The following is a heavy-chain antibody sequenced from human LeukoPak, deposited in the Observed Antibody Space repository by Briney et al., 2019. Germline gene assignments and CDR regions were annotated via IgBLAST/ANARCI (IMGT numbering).Heavy chain of an antibody. CDR2: ISGSGGST. J-gene: IGHJ4*02. CDR1: GFTFSSYA. Sequence: GGSLRLSCAASGFTFSSYAMSWVRQAPGKGLEWVSAISGSGGSTYYADSVKGRFTISRDNSKNTLYLQMNSLRAEDTAVYYCATAGRAGYSGYDSVGYWGQGTLVTVSS. CDR3: ATAGRAGYSGYDSVGY. D-gene: IGHD5-12*01. V-gene: IGHV3-23*01.